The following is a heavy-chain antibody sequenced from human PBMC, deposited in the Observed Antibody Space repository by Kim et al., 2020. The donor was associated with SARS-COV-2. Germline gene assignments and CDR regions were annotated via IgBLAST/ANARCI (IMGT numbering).Heavy chain of an antibody. CDR2: IYYSGST. J-gene: IGHJ4*02. CDR3: ARGSIAARTFDY. D-gene: IGHD6-6*01. V-gene: IGHV4-31*03. CDR1: GGSISSGGYY. Sequence: SETLSLTCTVSGGSISSGGYYWSWIRQHPGKGLEWIGYIYYSGSTYYNPSLKSRVTISVDTSKNQFSLKLSSVTAADTAVYYCARGSIAARTFDYWGQGTLVTVSS.